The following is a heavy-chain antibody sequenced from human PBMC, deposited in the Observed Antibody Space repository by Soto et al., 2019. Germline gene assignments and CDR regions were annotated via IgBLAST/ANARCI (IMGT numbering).Heavy chain of an antibody. D-gene: IGHD3-10*02. CDR2: IKEDGSGK. CDR1: GFTFSSYW. CDR3: VKAWYNDVWGYYFDY. Sequence: EVQLVESGGGLVQPGGSLRLSCAASGFTFSSYWMTWVRQAPGKGLEWVANIKEDGSGKYYVDSVKGRFTISRDNTKNSLYLQLNSRRAEDTATYYCVKAWYNDVWGYYFDYWGQGTLVTVSS. J-gene: IGHJ4*02. V-gene: IGHV3-7*01.